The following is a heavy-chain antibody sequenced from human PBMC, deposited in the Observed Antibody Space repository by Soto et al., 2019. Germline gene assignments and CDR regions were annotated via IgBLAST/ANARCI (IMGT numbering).Heavy chain of an antibody. V-gene: IGHV4-38-2*02. D-gene: IGHD3-10*01. CDR1: GYSISSGYY. CDR3: ARDDRGPYYYGSGSSLNYFDY. J-gene: IGHJ4*02. Sequence: SETLSLTCAVSGYSISSGYYWGWIRQPPGKGLEWIGSIYHSGSTYYNPSLKSRVTISVDTSKNQFSLKLSSVTAADTAVYYCARDDRGPYYYGSGSSLNYFDYWGQGTLVTVSS. CDR2: IYHSGST.